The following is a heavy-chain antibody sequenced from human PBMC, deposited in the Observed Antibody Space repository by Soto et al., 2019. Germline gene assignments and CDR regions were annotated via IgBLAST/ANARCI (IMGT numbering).Heavy chain of an antibody. CDR2: IYYNGGT. D-gene: IGHD3-16*02. J-gene: IGHJ4*02. CDR3: ARDGGQGRGVIGHY. Sequence: SETLSLSYPVSGDSVKSENSYWNWIRQAPGKGPEWIGYIYYNGGTNYNPSLKSRATILLDTSTNQFSLTLTSVTAADTAVYYCARDGGQGRGVIGHYWGRGILVTVPS. V-gene: IGHV4-61*01. CDR1: GDSVKSENSY.